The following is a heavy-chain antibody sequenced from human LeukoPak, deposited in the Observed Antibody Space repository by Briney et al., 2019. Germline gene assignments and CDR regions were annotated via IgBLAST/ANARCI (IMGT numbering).Heavy chain of an antibody. CDR2: INPSGGST. V-gene: IGHV1-46*01. Sequence: ASVKVSCKASGYTFTSYYTHWVRQAPGQGLEWMGIINPSGGSTSYAQKFQGRVTMTRDMSTSTVYMELSSLRSEDTAVYYCARHESDCSSTSCYNWFDPWGQGTLVTVSS. J-gene: IGHJ5*02. CDR1: GYTFTSYY. D-gene: IGHD2-2*01. CDR3: ARHESDCSSTSCYNWFDP.